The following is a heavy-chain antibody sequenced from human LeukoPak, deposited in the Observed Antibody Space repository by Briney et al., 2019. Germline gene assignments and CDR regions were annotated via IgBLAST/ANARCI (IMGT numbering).Heavy chain of an antibody. D-gene: IGHD2-2*02. CDR1: GYTFTGYY. CDR3: ASDWGLSQLEYCSNTNCYMGAFDI. V-gene: IGHV1-2*02. J-gene: IGHJ3*02. Sequence: ASVKVSCKASGYTFTGYYMHWVRQAPGQGLEWMGWINPNSGATNYAQKFQGRVTMTRDTSISTAYMEPSRLRSDDTAVYYCASDWGLSQLEYCSNTNCYMGAFDIWGQGTMVTVSS. CDR2: INPNSGAT.